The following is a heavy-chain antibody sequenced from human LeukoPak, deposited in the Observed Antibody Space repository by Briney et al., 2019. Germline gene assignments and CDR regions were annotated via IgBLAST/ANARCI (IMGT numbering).Heavy chain of an antibody. CDR2: IYYSGST. J-gene: IGHJ2*01. D-gene: IGHD5-18*01. CDR1: GGSISSYY. CDR3: ARGRIQLWLPQSYWYFDL. Sequence: PSETLSLTCTVSGGSISSYYWSWIRQPPGKGLEWIGYIYYSGSTNYNPSLKSRVTISVDTSKNQFSLKLSSVTAADTAVYYCARGRIQLWLPQSYWYFDLWGRGTLVTVSS. V-gene: IGHV4-59*01.